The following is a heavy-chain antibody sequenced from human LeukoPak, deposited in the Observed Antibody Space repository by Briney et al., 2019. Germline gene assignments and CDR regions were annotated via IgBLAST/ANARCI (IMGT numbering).Heavy chain of an antibody. CDR2: IYSTGST. J-gene: IGHJ3*01. Sequence: SQTLSLTCTVSGGSISSGSYYWSWIRQPAGEGLEWIGHIYSTGSTNYNPSLKSRVTLSVDRSKNQFSLRLNSVTAADTAVYHCARDWGTWHVFDFWGQGTVVTVSS. D-gene: IGHD3-16*01. V-gene: IGHV4-61*09. CDR3: ARDWGTWHVFDF. CDR1: GGSISSGSYY.